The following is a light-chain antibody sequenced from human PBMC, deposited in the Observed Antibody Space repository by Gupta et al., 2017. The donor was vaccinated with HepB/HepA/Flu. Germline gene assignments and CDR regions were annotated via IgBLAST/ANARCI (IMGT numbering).Light chain of an antibody. J-gene: IGKJ2*04. CDR2: GAS. Sequence: ETVLTQSPGTLSLSPGERATLSCRASQSVSSSYLAWYQQKPGQAPRLLIYGASSRATCIPDRFSGSGSGTDFTLTISRREPEDFAVYYCQQYGSSPLCSFGQGTKLEIK. CDR1: QSVSSSY. CDR3: QQYGSSPLCS. V-gene: IGKV3-20*01.